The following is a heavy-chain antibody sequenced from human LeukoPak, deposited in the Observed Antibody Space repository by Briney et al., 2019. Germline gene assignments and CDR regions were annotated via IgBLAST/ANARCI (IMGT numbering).Heavy chain of an antibody. V-gene: IGHV2-5*02. CDR3: AHRYCSGGSCYFDY. D-gene: IGHD2-15*01. CDR1: GGSISSSSYY. CDR2: IYSDDDK. J-gene: IGHJ4*02. Sequence: TLSLTCTVSGGSISSSSYYWGWIRQPPGKALEWLALIYSDDDKRYSPSLKSRLTITKDTSKNQVVLTMTNMDPVDTATYYCAHRYCSGGSCYFDYWGQGTLVTVSS.